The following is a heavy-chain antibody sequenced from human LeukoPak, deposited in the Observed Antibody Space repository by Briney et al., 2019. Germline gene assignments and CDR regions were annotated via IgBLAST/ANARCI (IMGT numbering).Heavy chain of an antibody. CDR2: ILYDGSNE. Sequence: GGSLRLSCAASGFTFSDYGMHWVRQAPGKGLEWVAVILYDGSNEFYADSVKGRFTISRDNSKNTLYLQMNSLRAEDTAVYYCAKGSYGFLIDYWGQGTLVTVSS. CDR1: GFTFSDYG. CDR3: AKGSYGFLIDY. V-gene: IGHV3-30*18. D-gene: IGHD5-18*01. J-gene: IGHJ4*02.